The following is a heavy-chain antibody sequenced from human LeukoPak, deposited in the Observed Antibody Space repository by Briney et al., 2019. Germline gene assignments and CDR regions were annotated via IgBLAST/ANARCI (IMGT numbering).Heavy chain of an antibody. CDR1: GFTFSSYS. CDR3: ARDSWETYYYDSSGGNDY. CDR2: ISSSSSYI. J-gene: IGHJ4*02. V-gene: IGHV3-21*01. Sequence: GGSLRLSCAASGFTFSSYSMNWVRQAPGKGLEWVSSISSSSSYIYYADSVKGRFTISRDNAKNSLYLQMNSLRAEETAVYYCARDSWETYYYDSSGGNDYWGQGTLVTVSS. D-gene: IGHD3-22*01.